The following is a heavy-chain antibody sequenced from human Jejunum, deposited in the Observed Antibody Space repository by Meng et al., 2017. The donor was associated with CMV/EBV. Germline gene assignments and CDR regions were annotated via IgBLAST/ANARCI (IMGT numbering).Heavy chain of an antibody. Sequence: SEFSFISHNIDWVRQAPGKGLEWVASISATSSYIYYADSVKGRFTISRDNAKNSLYLQMDSLRVEDTAVYYCANQMPWNYYHGMNLWGQGTTVTVSS. CDR2: ISATSSYI. D-gene: IGHD1-7*01. V-gene: IGHV3-21*01. CDR3: ANQMPWNYYHGMNL. J-gene: IGHJ6*02. CDR1: EFSFISHN.